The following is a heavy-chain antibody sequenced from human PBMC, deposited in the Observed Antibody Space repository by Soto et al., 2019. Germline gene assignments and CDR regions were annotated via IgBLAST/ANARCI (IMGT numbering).Heavy chain of an antibody. J-gene: IGHJ6*03. V-gene: IGHV1-18*01. Sequence: ASVKVSCKASGYTFTSYGISWVRQAPGQGLEWMGWISAYNGNTNSAQKLQGRVTMTTDTSTSTAYMELRSLRSDDTAVYYCARDPFGWFGNYYYYYMDVWGKGTTVTVSS. CDR3: ARDPFGWFGNYYYYYMDV. CDR2: ISAYNGNT. CDR1: GYTFTSYG. D-gene: IGHD3-10*01.